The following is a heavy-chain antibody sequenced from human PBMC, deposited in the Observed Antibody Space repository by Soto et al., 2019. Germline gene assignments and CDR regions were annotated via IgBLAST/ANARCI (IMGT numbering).Heavy chain of an antibody. CDR3: AKTRLYDNNEYHRDGFDV. Sequence: EVQLVESGGGLVQPGGSLKLSCVGSGFIFGGSAIHWVRQASGKGLEWVGRIRSRANNYATSSAVSVRGRFTFSRDDSKNTAYLQMNTLKTDDTAVYYCAKTRLYDNNEYHRDGFDVWGPGTAVTVSS. CDR1: GFIFGGSA. V-gene: IGHV3-73*02. CDR2: IRSRANNYAT. D-gene: IGHD3-22*01. J-gene: IGHJ3*01.